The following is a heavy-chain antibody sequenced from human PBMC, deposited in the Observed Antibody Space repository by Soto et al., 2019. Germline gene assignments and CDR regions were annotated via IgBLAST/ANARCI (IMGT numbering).Heavy chain of an antibody. D-gene: IGHD6-13*01. CDR1: GGTFSSYA. Sequence: QVQPVQSGAEVKKPGSSVKVSRKASGGTFSSYAISWVRQAPGQGLEWMGGIIPIFGTANYAQKFQGRVTSTADKSTSTAYLELSSLRSEDTAVYYCARDSSSWLTGPPYYYYGMDVWGQGTTVTVSS. J-gene: IGHJ6*02. V-gene: IGHV1-69*06. CDR3: ARDSSSWLTGPPYYYYGMDV. CDR2: IIPIFGTA.